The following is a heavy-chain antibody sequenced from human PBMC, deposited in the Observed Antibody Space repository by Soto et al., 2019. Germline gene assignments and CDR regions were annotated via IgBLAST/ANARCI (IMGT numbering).Heavy chain of an antibody. CDR3: ARADSSSAYGMDV. D-gene: IGHD6-6*01. CDR1: GFTFNTYI. CDR2: ISNSGTYI. Sequence: EVQLVYSGGGLVKPGGSLRLSCAASGFTFNTYIMNWVRQAPGKGLEWVSSISNSGTYIYYADSVKGRFTISRDNAKNSLCLQMDSLRAEDTAVYYCARADSSSAYGMDVWGQGTTVTVSS. V-gene: IGHV3-21*01. J-gene: IGHJ6*02.